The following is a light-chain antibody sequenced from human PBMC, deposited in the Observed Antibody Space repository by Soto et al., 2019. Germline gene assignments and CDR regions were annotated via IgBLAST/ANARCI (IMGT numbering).Light chain of an antibody. Sequence: QSALTQPASVSGSPRQSITISCTGTSSDVGGYNYVSWYQQHPGKAPKLMIYDVSNRPSGVSNRFSGSKSGNTASLTISGLQAEDEADYYCSSYTSSNTGVFGGGTKLTVL. V-gene: IGLV2-14*01. CDR1: SSDVGGYNY. CDR2: DVS. CDR3: SSYTSSNTGV. J-gene: IGLJ2*01.